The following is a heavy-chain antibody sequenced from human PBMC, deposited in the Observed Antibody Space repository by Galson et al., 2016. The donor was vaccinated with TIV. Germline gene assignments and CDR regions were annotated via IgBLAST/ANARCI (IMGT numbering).Heavy chain of an antibody. J-gene: IGHJ4*02. CDR1: GFTFDSYT. CDR3: ARGRGINGGLYFDY. CDR2: IRSDGSKK. Sequence: SLRLSCAASGFTFDSYTFHWVRQTPGKGLDWVAFIRSDGSKKYADSVAGRFATSRDNSKNPVYLQMNSLKPEDTALYFCARGRGINGGLYFDYWGRGTLVTVSS. D-gene: IGHD3-10*01. V-gene: IGHV3-30*02.